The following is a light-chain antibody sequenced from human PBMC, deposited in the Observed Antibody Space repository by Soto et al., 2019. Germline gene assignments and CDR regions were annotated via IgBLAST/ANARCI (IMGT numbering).Light chain of an antibody. CDR2: GTS. Sequence: DIQMTQSPSSLSGSAGDRVTITRRASQSISNYLNWYQQKPGKAPKVLMYGTSILQTGVPSRFSGSGSGTDFTLTISSLQPEDFATYYCQQSYSTPWTFGQGTKVEIK. J-gene: IGKJ1*01. CDR3: QQSYSTPWT. V-gene: IGKV1-39*01. CDR1: QSISNY.